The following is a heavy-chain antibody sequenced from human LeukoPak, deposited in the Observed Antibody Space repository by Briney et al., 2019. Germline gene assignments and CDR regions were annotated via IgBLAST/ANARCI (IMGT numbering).Heavy chain of an antibody. J-gene: IGHJ4*02. V-gene: IGHV4-61*02. CDR1: GGSISSGGYY. D-gene: IGHD7-27*01. CDR3: ARDGPLGSFDY. Sequence: SETLSLTCTVSGGSISSGGYYWSWIRQPAGKGLEWIGRIYTSGNTNYNPSLKSRATISVDTSKNQFSLELTSVTAADTAVYYCARDGPLGSFDYWGQGTLVTVSS. CDR2: IYTSGNT.